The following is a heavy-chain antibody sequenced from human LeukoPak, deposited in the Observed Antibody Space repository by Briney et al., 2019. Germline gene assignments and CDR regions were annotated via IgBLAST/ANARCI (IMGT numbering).Heavy chain of an antibody. CDR2: IYPGDSDT. CDR3: ARHRHGGSYYKVDYYYYMDV. J-gene: IGHJ6*03. D-gene: IGHD1-26*01. Sequence: GESLKISCKGSGYSFTSYWIGWVRQMPGKGLEWMGIIYPGDSDTRYSPSFQGQVTISADKSISTAYLQWSSLKASDTAMYYCARHRHGGSYYKVDYYYYMDVWGKGTTVTVSS. CDR1: GYSFTSYW. V-gene: IGHV5-51*01.